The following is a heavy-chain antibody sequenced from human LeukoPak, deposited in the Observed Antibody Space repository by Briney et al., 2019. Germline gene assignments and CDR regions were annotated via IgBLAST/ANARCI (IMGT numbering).Heavy chain of an antibody. CDR3: AKDTYYDFWSGSAPDY. D-gene: IGHD3-3*01. CDR1: GFTFSSYA. V-gene: IGHV3-23*01. J-gene: IGHJ4*02. CDR2: ISGSGGST. Sequence: GGSLRLSCAASGFTFSSYAMSWVRQAPGKGLEWVSAISGSGGSTYYADSVEGRFTISRDNSKNTLYLQMNSLRAEDTAVYYCAKDTYYDFWSGSAPDYWGQGTLVTVSS.